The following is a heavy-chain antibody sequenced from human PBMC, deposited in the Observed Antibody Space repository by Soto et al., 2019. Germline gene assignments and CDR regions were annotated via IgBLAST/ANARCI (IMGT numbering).Heavy chain of an antibody. CDR3: ASLGLGIQYYYYMDV. D-gene: IGHD3-16*01. Sequence: SETLSLTCTVSGGSISSSSYYWGWIRQPPGKGLEWIGSIYYSGSTYYNPSLKSRVTISVDTSKNQFSLKLSSVTAADTAVYYCASLGLGIQYYYYMDVWGKGTTVTVSS. CDR2: IYYSGST. V-gene: IGHV4-39*01. CDR1: GGSISSSSYY. J-gene: IGHJ6*03.